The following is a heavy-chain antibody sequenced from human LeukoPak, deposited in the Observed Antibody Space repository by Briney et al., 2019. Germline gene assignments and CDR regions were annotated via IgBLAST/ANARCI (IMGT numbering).Heavy chain of an antibody. V-gene: IGHV3-33*01. CDR3: ARGVQLWRTAY. CDR2: IWYDGSNK. Sequence: GGSLRLSCVASGFTFSNYGMHWVRQAPGKGLEWVALIWYDGSNKYYADSVKGRFTISRDNSKNTLYLQMNSLRAEDTAVYYCARGVQLWRTAYWGQGTLVTVSS. D-gene: IGHD1-1*01. CDR1: GFTFSNYG. J-gene: IGHJ4*02.